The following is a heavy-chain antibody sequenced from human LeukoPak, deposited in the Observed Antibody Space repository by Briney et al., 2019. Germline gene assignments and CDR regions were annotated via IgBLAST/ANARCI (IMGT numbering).Heavy chain of an antibody. Sequence: GGSLRLSCAASGFTFSSYGMDWVRRAPGKGLEWVSGISGSGDRIFYADSVKGRFTISRDNAKNSLYLQMNSLRAEDTAVYYCARDSGIAAAVYYYMGVWGKGTTVTVSS. J-gene: IGHJ6*03. CDR1: GFTFSSYG. V-gene: IGHV3-21*01. D-gene: IGHD6-13*01. CDR2: ISGSGDRI. CDR3: ARDSGIAAAVYYYMGV.